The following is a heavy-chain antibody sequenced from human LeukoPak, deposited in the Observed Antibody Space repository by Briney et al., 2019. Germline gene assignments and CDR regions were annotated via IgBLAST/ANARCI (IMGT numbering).Heavy chain of an antibody. CDR3: AKDWGMCTGGPYAFDI. CDR2: IRYDGSNK. CDR1: GFTFCSYG. Sequence: GGSLRLSCAACGFTFCSYGMHWVRQAPGKGREWVAFIRYDGSNKYYGDSVKGRFTTARDNSKTTRYLQMNNLRAEDTAVYYCAKDWGMCTGGPYAFDIWGRGTIVTVSS. V-gene: IGHV3-30*02. J-gene: IGHJ3*02. D-gene: IGHD2-8*02.